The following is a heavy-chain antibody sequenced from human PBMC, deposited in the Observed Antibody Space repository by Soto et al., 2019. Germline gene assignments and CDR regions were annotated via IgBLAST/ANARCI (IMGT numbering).Heavy chain of an antibody. V-gene: IGHV3-23*01. D-gene: IGHD4-17*01. CDR2: ISGSGGST. J-gene: IGHJ4*02. CDR3: AKDLSTVTIAEAGGLYDY. CDR1: GFTFSSYA. Sequence: GGSLRLSCAASGFTFSSYAMSWVRQAPGKGLEWVSAISGSGGSTYYADSVKGRFTISRDNSKNTLYLQMNSLRAEDTAVYYCAKDLSTVTIAEAGGLYDYWGQGTLVTVSS.